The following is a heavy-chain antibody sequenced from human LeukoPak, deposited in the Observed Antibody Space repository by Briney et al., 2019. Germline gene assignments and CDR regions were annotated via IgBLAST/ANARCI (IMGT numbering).Heavy chain of an antibody. V-gene: IGHV3-66*01. CDR2: IYTGGNT. Sequence: GGSLRLSCAASGFTFSIYSVHWVRQAPGKGLEWVSVIYTGGNTYYADSVKGRFTISRDNSKNTLYLQMNSLRAEDTAVYYCARGYSSYYPDAFDIWGQGTMVTVSS. CDR3: ARGYSSYYPDAFDI. D-gene: IGHD5-12*01. CDR1: GFTFSIYS. J-gene: IGHJ3*02.